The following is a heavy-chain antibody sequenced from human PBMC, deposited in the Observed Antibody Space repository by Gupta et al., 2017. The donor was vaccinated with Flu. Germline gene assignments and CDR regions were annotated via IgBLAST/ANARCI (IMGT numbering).Heavy chain of an antibody. CDR2: IYPGDSDT. CDR1: PNTFRPNW. J-gene: IGHJ3*02. Sequence: DVQLVQSGPEVKEPGESLMISCQGSPNTFRPNWIAWVRQMPGKGLEWMGIIYPGDSDTRYSPSFQGRVTISADRSTRTAYLQWSSLEASDTGMYFCAGVEMSRLGAVAFDIWGQGTLVTVSS. V-gene: IGHV5-51*03. CDR3: AGVEMSRLGAVAFDI. D-gene: IGHD5-24*01.